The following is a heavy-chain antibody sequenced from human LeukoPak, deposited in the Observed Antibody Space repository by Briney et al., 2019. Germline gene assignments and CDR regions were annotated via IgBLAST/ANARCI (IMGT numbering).Heavy chain of an antibody. Sequence: GESLKISCKGSGYSFTSYWIGWVRQMPGKGLEWMGIIYPGDSDTRYSPSFQGQVTISADKSISTAYLQWSSLKASDTAMYYCARQRQWGYCSGGSCFDYWGQGTLVTVSS. CDR3: ARQRQWGYCSGGSCFDY. CDR2: IYPGDSDT. CDR1: GYSFTSYW. D-gene: IGHD2-15*01. J-gene: IGHJ4*02. V-gene: IGHV5-51*01.